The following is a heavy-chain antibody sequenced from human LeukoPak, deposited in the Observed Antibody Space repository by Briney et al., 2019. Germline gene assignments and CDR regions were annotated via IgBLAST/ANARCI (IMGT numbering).Heavy chain of an antibody. Sequence: GGSLRLSCVVSGFTFNIYGIHWVRQTPGKGLEWVALISYDGSKKWYADAVKGRFTISRDNSQNTLYLQMNSLRAEDTAVYYCAKERDSAFDIWGQGTMVTVSS. CDR2: ISYDGSKK. J-gene: IGHJ3*02. CDR1: GFTFNIYG. D-gene: IGHD5-24*01. CDR3: AKERDSAFDI. V-gene: IGHV3-30*18.